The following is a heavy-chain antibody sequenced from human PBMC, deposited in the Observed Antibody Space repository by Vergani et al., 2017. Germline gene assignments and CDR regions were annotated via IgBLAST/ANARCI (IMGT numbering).Heavy chain of an antibody. CDR2: INPNSGGT. J-gene: IGHJ4*02. CDR3: ARVGAKEENDY. D-gene: IGHD4/OR15-4a*01. V-gene: IGHV1-2*02. CDR1: GYTFTGYY. Sequence: QVQLVQSGAEVKKPGASVKVSCKASGYTFTGYYMHWVRQAPGQGLEWMGWINPNSGGTNYEQMFQGRDTMTRDTSISTAYMELSRLRADDTAVYYCARVGAKEENDYWGQGTLVTVSS.